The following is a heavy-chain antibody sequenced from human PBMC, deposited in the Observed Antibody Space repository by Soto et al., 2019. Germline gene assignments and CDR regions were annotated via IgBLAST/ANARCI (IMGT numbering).Heavy chain of an antibody. CDR2: ISYDGSNK. CDR1: GFTFSSYA. Sequence: QVQLVESGGGVVQPGRSLRLSCAASGFTFSSYAMHWVRQAPGKGLEWVAVISYDGSNKYYADSVKGRFTISRDNSKNTLYLQMNSLRAEDTAVYYCARGNRISWDNPYYFDYWGQGTLVTVSS. V-gene: IGHV3-30-3*01. J-gene: IGHJ4*02. D-gene: IGHD6-13*01. CDR3: ARGNRISWDNPYYFDY.